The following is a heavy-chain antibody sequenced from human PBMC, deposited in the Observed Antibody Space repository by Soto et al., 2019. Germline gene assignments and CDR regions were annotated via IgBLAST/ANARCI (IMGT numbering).Heavy chain of an antibody. CDR2: ISYDGSDK. CDR1: GFTFSNYG. V-gene: IGHV3-30*18. Sequence: GGSLRLSCAASGFTFSNYGMHWVRQAPGKGLEWVAFISYDGSDKYSADSVKGRFTFSRDNSKSTLYVQMNSLRPEDTALYYCAKDSSEAYFDYWGQGALVTVYS. J-gene: IGHJ4*02. CDR3: AKDSSEAYFDY.